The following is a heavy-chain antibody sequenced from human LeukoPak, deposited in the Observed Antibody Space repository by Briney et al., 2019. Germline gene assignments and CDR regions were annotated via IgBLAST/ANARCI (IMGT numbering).Heavy chain of an antibody. CDR1: GGSISSYY. J-gene: IGHJ4*02. D-gene: IGHD2-2*01. V-gene: IGHV4-59*08. CDR2: IYYSGST. Sequence: KPSETLSLTCTVSGGSISSYYWSWIRQPPGKGLEWIGYIYYSGSTNYNPSLKSRVTISVDTSKNQFSLKLSSVTAADTAVYYCARLMVVPATLSFDYWGQGTLVTVSS. CDR3: ARLMVVPATLSFDY.